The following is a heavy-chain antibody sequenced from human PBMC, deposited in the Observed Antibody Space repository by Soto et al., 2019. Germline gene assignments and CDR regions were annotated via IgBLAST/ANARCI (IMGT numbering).Heavy chain of an antibody. J-gene: IGHJ4*02. D-gene: IGHD1-26*01. V-gene: IGHV3-30-3*01. CDR1: GFTFSSNN. CDR3: AKDLSGSYVFDY. Sequence: GGSLRLSCAVSGFTFSSNNMHWVRQAPGKGLEWVALIWYDGSNKYYADSVKGRFSISRDNSQNTLFLKMNSLTAEDTAVYYCAKDLSGSYVFDYWGQGT. CDR2: IWYDGSNK.